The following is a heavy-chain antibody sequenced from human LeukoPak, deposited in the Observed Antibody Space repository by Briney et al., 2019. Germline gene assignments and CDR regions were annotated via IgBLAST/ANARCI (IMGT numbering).Heavy chain of an antibody. V-gene: IGHV3-43*01. J-gene: IGHJ1*01. CDR3: AKDAPGGSYGAEYFQH. CDR2: ISWDGGST. Sequence: GRSLRLSCAASGFTFSSYAMHWVRQAPGKGLEWVSLISWDGGSTYYADSVKGRFTISRDNSKNSLYLQMNSLRTEDTALYYCAKDAPGGSYGAEYFQHWGQGTLVTVSS. D-gene: IGHD1-26*01. CDR1: GFTFSSYA.